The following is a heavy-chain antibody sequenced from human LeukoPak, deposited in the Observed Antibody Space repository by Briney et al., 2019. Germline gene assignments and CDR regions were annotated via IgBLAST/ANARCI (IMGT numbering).Heavy chain of an antibody. J-gene: IGHJ4*02. D-gene: IGHD3-10*01. CDR1: GFTFSSYG. Sequence: GGSLRLSCAASGFTFSSYGMHWVRQAPGKGLEWVAVIWYDGSNKYYADSVKGRFTISRDNSKNTLYLQMNSLRAEDTAVYYCAKDGRGEVLRGFDYWGQGTLVTVSS. V-gene: IGHV3-33*06. CDR2: IWYDGSNK. CDR3: AKDGRGEVLRGFDY.